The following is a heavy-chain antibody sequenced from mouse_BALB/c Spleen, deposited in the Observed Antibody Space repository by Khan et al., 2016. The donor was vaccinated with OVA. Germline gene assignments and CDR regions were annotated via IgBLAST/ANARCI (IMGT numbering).Heavy chain of an antibody. CDR2: ISYSGST. D-gene: IGHD1-2*01. CDR1: GYSITSNYA. Sequence: EVELVESGPGLVKPSQSLSLTCTVTGYSITSNYAWNWIRQFPGNKLEWMGYISYSGSTKYNPSLKSRISITRDTSKNQFFLQLNSVTTEDTATYYCARKNYYGDAMDYWGQGTSVTVSS. CDR3: ARKNYYGDAMDY. V-gene: IGHV3-2*02. J-gene: IGHJ4*01.